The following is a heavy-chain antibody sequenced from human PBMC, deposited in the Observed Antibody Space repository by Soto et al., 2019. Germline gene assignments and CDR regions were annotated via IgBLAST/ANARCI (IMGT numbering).Heavy chain of an antibody. CDR1: GVSVSTGNYN. J-gene: IGHJ6*02. CDR3: ARDGHGMDV. V-gene: IGHV4-61*01. Sequence: QMQLQESGPGLLKPSETLSLTCTVSGVSVSTGNYNWSWVRQTPGKVLEWIGNIFFTGSTHYNPSLTRRVTISVDTSKNQFSLELRSVTAADTAVYYCARDGHGMDVWGQGTTVTVSS. CDR2: IFFTGST.